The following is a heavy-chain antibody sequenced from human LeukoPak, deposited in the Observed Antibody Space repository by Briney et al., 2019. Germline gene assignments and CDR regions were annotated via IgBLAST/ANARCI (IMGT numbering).Heavy chain of an antibody. J-gene: IGHJ4*02. CDR3: ARKKGSPTYFDY. Sequence: SETLSLTCTVSGGSISSHYWSWIRQPPGKGLEWIGYIYYSGSTNYNPSLKSRVTISVDTSKNQFSLKLSSVTAADTAVYYCARKKGSPTYFDYWGQGTLVTVSS. CDR1: GGSISSHY. CDR2: IYYSGST. V-gene: IGHV4-59*08.